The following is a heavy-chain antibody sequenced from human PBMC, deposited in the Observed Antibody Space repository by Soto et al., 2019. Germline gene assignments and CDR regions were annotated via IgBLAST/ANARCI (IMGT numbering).Heavy chain of an antibody. V-gene: IGHV1-46*01. J-gene: IGHJ6*02. D-gene: IGHD2-2*02. CDR1: GYTFTSYY. CDR3: ARGIPKTDYYYYYGMDV. CDR2: INPSGGST. Sequence: GASVKVSCKASGYTFTSYYMHWVRQAPGQGLEWMGIINPSGGSTSYAQKFQGRVTMTRDTSTSTVYMELSSLRSEDTAVYYCARGIPKTDYYYYYGMDVWGQGTTVTAP.